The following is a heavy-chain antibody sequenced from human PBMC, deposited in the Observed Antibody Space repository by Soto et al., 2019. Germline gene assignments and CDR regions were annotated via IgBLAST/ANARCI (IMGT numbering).Heavy chain of an antibody. J-gene: IGHJ6*03. CDR2: ISGSGGST. Sequence: EVQLLESGGGVVQPGGSLRLSCAASGFTFSSYAMSWVRQAPGPGLEGVSAISGSGGSTYYADSVKGRFTISRENPKNTLYLQMNSLRAEDTAVYYCAKEDYGSGSYDYYYMDVWGKGTTVTVSS. D-gene: IGHD3-10*01. CDR3: AKEDYGSGSYDYYYMDV. CDR1: GFTFSSYA. V-gene: IGHV3-23*01.